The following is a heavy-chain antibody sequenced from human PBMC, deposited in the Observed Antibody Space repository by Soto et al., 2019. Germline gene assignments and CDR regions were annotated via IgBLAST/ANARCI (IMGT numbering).Heavy chain of an antibody. D-gene: IGHD6-6*01. J-gene: IGHJ4*02. V-gene: IGHV3-30*18. CDR2: ITHDGSNR. Sequence: QVQLVESGGSVVQPGGSRRLSCAASGFSFSYYGLHWVRQAPGKGLEWLALITHDGSNRYYADSVKGRFTISRDNSKNTIVLQMNSLKSEDTAVYYCAKGGSFDIWGQGTPVTVSS. CDR1: GFSFSYYG. CDR3: AKGGSFDI.